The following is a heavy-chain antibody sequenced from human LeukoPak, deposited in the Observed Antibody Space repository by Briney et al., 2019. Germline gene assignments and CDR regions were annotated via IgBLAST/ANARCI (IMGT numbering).Heavy chain of an antibody. Sequence: SETLSLTCAVYGGSFSGYYWSWIRQPPGKGLEWIGYIYYSGSTNYNPSLKSRVTISVDTSKNQFSLKLSSVTAADTAVYYCARHARLGIAVAAPFDYWGQGTLVTVSS. CDR2: IYYSGST. D-gene: IGHD6-19*01. CDR3: ARHARLGIAVAAPFDY. CDR1: GGSFSGYY. V-gene: IGHV4-59*08. J-gene: IGHJ4*02.